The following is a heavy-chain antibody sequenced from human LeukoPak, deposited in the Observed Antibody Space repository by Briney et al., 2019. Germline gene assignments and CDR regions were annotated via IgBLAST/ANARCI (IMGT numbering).Heavy chain of an antibody. Sequence: SETLSLTCTVSGGSMISTSYCWGWIRQPPGKGLEWIGSISYSGNTYYNPSLKSRLTISVDTSRNQWSVKLTSVTAADTAVYYCARQNQLPAFFDFWGQGTLVTVSS. J-gene: IGHJ4*02. CDR1: GGSMISTSYC. D-gene: IGHD2-2*01. CDR3: ARQNQLPAFFDF. V-gene: IGHV4-39*01. CDR2: ISYSGNT.